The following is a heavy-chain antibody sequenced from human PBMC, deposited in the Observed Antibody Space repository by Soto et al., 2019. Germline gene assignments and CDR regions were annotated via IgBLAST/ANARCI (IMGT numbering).Heavy chain of an antibody. CDR1: GGTIISYY. CDR2: IYYSGST. J-gene: IGHJ6*03. V-gene: IGHV4-59*08. D-gene: IGHD6-13*01. CDR3: ARRIAAAGTYYYYMDV. Sequence: TSETLSLTCTVSGGTIISYYWSWIRQPTGKGLEWIGYIYYSGSTNYNPSLKSRVTISVDTSKNQFSLKLSSVTAADTAVYYCARRIAAAGTYYYYMDVWGKGTTVTVSS.